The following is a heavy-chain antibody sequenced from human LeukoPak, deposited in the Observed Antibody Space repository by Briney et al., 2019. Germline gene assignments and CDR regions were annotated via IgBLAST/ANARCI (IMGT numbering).Heavy chain of an antibody. Sequence: SCKASGGTFSSYAISWVRQDPGKGLEWVSAISGSGGSTYYADSVKGRFTISRDNSKNTLYLQMNSLRAEDTAVYYCAKDIVVVLAAIGSWGQGTLVTVSS. V-gene: IGHV3-23*01. D-gene: IGHD2-2*02. CDR3: AKDIVVVLAAIGS. CDR1: GGTFSSYA. CDR2: ISGSGGST. J-gene: IGHJ4*02.